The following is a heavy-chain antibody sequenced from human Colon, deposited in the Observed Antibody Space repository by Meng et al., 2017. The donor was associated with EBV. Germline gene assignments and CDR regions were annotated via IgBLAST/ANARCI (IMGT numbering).Heavy chain of an antibody. D-gene: IGHD2-15*01. CDR1: GGTFSTDA. V-gene: IGHV1-69*01. J-gene: IGHJ4*02. CDR3: ASQGGYCTGGTCYSIDY. Sequence: QVILVQSGAEVKKPXSSVKVSCXASGGTFSTDAITGVRQAPGQGFEWMGGIIPVSGTPDYEQKFQGRLTISVDESTKTFYMELSSLRSEDTAVYYCASQGGYCTGGTCYSIDYWGPGSLVTVSS. CDR2: IIPVSGTP.